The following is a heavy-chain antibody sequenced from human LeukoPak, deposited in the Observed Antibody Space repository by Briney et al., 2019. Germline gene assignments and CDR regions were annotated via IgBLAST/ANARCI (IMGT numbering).Heavy chain of an antibody. J-gene: IGHJ5*02. D-gene: IGHD6-13*01. CDR1: GFTFSSYS. CDR3: ARRSTELAAAPNWFDP. Sequence: PGGSLRLSCAASGFTFSSYSMNWVRQAPGKGLEWVSSISSSSSYIYYADSVKGRFTISRDNAKNSLYLQMNSLRAEDTAVYYCARRSTELAAAPNWFDPWGQGTLVTVSS. V-gene: IGHV3-21*04. CDR2: ISSSSSYI.